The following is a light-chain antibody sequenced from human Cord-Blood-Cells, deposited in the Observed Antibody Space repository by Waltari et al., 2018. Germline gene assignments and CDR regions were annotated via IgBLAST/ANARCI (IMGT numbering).Light chain of an antibody. CDR3: SSYAGSNNLV. Sequence: QSALTQPPSASGSPGQSVTISCTGTSSDGGGNNFVSWYQQHPGKAPKLMIYEVSKRPSGVPDRFSGSKSGNTASLTVSGLQAEDEADYYCSSYAGSNNLVFGGGTKLTVL. CDR1: SSDGGGNNF. J-gene: IGLJ2*01. CDR2: EVS. V-gene: IGLV2-8*01.